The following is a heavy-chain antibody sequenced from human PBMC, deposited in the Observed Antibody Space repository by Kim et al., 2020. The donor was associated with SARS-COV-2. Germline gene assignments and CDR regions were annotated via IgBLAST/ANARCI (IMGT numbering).Heavy chain of an antibody. CDR2: ISGSGGDT. V-gene: IGHV3-23*01. Sequence: GGSLRLSCTTSGFTFSDYVMTWVRQAPGKGLECVSGISGSGGDTYYADSVRGRFTISRDNAKNTLYLQMNSLRAEDTAVYYCAKYCNANSCYYYYGMDVWCQGTTVTVSS. CDR3: AKYCNANSCYYYYGMDV. D-gene: IGHD2-15*01. J-gene: IGHJ6*02. CDR1: GFTFSDYV.